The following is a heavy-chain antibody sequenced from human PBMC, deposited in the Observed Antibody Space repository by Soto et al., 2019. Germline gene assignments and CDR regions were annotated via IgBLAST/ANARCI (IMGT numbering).Heavy chain of an antibody. V-gene: IGHV3-53*01. CDR3: ATGGYTYGPDAFDI. CDR2: IYSGGNT. D-gene: IGHD5-18*01. J-gene: IGHJ3*02. Sequence: GSLRLSCSASGFTVSSNYMSWVRQAPGKGLEWVSVIYSGGNTYYADSVKGRFTISRDNSKNTVYLQMNSLRAEDTAVYYCATGGYTYGPDAFDIWGQGTMVTVS. CDR1: GFTVSSNY.